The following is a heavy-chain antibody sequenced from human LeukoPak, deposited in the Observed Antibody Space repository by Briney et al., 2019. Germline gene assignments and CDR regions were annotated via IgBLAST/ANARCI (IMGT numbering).Heavy chain of an antibody. CDR3: ARGWDYDILTFDY. CDR2: IYYSGST. CDR1: GGSISSYY. D-gene: IGHD3-9*01. J-gene: IGHJ4*02. V-gene: IGHV4-59*01. Sequence: SETLSLTCTVSGGSISSYYWSWIRQPPGKGLEWIGDIYYSGSTNYNPSLKSRVTISVDTSKNQFSLKLSSVAAADTAVYYCARGWDYDILTFDYWGQGTLVTVSS.